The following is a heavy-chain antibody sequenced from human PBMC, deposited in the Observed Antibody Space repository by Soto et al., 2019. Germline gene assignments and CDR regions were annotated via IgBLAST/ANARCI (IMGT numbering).Heavy chain of an antibody. D-gene: IGHD5-18*01. CDR3: ARDNRKRGYSYGGDWFDP. Sequence: SETLSLTCTVSGGSISSYYWSWIRQPPGKGLEWIGYIYYSGSTNYNPSLKSRVTISVDTSKNQFSLKLSSVTAADTAVYYCARDNRKRGYSYGGDWFDPWGQGTLVTVSS. CDR1: GGSISSYY. J-gene: IGHJ5*02. V-gene: IGHV4-59*01. CDR2: IYYSGST.